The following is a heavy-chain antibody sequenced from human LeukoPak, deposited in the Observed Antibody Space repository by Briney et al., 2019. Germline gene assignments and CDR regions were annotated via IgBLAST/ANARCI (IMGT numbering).Heavy chain of an antibody. CDR2: IKQDGSDR. Sequence: GGSLRLSCAASGFTFRNYWMSWVRQAPGTGLEWVANIKQDGSDRNYVTSVRGRFTISRDNAESSLYLQMNSLRVEDTAVYYCVRNLAVAGTCFDFWGQGTLVTVSS. CDR1: GFTFRNYW. D-gene: IGHD6-19*01. J-gene: IGHJ4*02. CDR3: VRNLAVAGTCFDF. V-gene: IGHV3-7*03.